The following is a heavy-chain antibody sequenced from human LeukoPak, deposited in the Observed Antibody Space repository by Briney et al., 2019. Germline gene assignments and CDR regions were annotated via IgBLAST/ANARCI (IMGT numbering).Heavy chain of an antibody. J-gene: IGHJ4*02. CDR3: ARAGYCYDSSGYFN. CDR1: GFTFSDYY. CDR2: FGSSGGPI. D-gene: IGHD3-22*01. Sequence: GGSLRLSCAASGFTFSDYYMSWIRQAPGKGLEWVSYFGSSGGPIYYADSVKGRFTISRDNAKNSLYLRMNSLRAEDTAVYYCARAGYCYDSSGYFNWGQGTLVTVSS. V-gene: IGHV3-11*04.